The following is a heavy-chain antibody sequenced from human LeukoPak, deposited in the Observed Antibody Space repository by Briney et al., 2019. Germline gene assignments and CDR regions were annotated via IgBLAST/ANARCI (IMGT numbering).Heavy chain of an antibody. J-gene: IGHJ5*02. CDR2: TYYTSKWTG. CDR3: VRRAKGNSYFDP. V-gene: IGHV6-1*01. Sequence: SQTLSLTCAISGDSVSSGSSPWHWIRQSPSRGLEWLGRTYYTSKWTGDSALSVRSRIAITPDTSKNQFTLQLNSVTGDDTAVYYCVRRAKGNSYFDPWGQGTLVVVSS. CDR1: GDSVSSGSSP. D-gene: IGHD4-23*01.